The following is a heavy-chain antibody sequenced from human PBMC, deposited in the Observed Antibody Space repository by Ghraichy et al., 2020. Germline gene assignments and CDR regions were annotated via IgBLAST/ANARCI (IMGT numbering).Heavy chain of an antibody. J-gene: IGHJ4*02. Sequence: SETLSLTCAVYGGSVSGYYWSWIRQPPGKGLEWIGEINHNGDTIYSPSLKSRLILSVDTSKNQFSLKLSSVTAADSAVYYCARLSRNRPVDTWGQGTLVTVSS. CDR3: ARLSRNRPVDT. CDR2: INHNGDT. CDR1: GGSVSGYY. D-gene: IGHD1-14*01. V-gene: IGHV4-34*01.